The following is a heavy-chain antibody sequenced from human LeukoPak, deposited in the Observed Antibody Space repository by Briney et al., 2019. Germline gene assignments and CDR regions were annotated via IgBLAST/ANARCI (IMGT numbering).Heavy chain of an antibody. CDR3: ARSGFGELFAFDI. J-gene: IGHJ3*02. CDR2: IYYTGGT. CDR1: RGSISSYY. D-gene: IGHD3-10*01. Sequence: SETLSLPCTVSRGSISSYYWSWIGQPPGKGLEWIGYIYYTGGTNYNPSLKSRVTMSVDTSKNQFSLKLSSVTAADTAVYYCARSGFGELFAFDIWGQGTMVTVSS. V-gene: IGHV4-59*08.